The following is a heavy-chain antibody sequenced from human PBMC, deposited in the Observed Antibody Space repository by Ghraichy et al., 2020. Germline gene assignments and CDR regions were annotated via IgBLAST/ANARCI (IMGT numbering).Heavy chain of an antibody. CDR2: ISSSGSAV. CDR3: ARGSTWILNY. V-gene: IGHV3-11*01. D-gene: IGHD5-18*01. Sequence: LSLTCAASGFTFSDYYMSWIRQAPGKGLEWVSYISSSGSAVYYADSVKGRFTISRDNAKKSLYLQMNSLRAEDTAVYYCARGSTWILNYWGQGTLVTVSS. J-gene: IGHJ4*02. CDR1: GFTFSDYY.